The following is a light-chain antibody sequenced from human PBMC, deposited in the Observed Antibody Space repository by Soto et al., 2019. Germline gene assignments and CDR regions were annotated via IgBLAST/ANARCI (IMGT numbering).Light chain of an antibody. V-gene: IGLV2-8*01. CDR3: SSYAGSNTFV. CDR2: EVT. Sequence: QSALTQPPSASGSPGQSVTISCTGASSDVGGYNYVSWFQQHPGKAPKLLIYEVTNRPSGVPDRSSGSKSDNTASLTVSGLQAEDEADYYCSSYAGSNTFVFGTGTKVTVL. CDR1: SSDVGGYNY. J-gene: IGLJ1*01.